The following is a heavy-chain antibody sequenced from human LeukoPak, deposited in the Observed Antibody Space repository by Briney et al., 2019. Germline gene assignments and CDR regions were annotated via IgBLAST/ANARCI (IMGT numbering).Heavy chain of an antibody. CDR2: INPNSGGT. Sequence: ASVKVSCKASGYTFTSYGISWVRQAPGQGLEWMGWINPNSGGTNYAQKFQGWVTMTRDTSISTAYMELSRLRSDDTAVYYCAREGTMIAPHDAFDIWGQGTMVTVSS. V-gene: IGHV1-2*04. J-gene: IGHJ3*02. CDR3: AREGTMIAPHDAFDI. CDR1: GYTFTSYG. D-gene: IGHD3-22*01.